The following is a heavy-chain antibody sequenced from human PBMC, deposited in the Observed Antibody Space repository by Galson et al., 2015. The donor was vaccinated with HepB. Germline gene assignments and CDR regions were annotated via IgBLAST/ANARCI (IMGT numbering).Heavy chain of an antibody. V-gene: IGHV3-30*18. J-gene: IGHJ6*02. CDR2: MSYDGSDK. CDR1: GFTFSSYG. Sequence: SLRLSCAASGFTFSSYGMHWVRQAPGKGLEWVAVMSYDGSDKFYADSVKGRCTISRDNSQNTLYLQMNSLRPEDTAVYYCAKDSEPRGHCSFTSCNYYYGLDVWGQGTTVTVS. CDR3: AKDSEPRGHCSFTSCNYYYGLDV. D-gene: IGHD2-2*01.